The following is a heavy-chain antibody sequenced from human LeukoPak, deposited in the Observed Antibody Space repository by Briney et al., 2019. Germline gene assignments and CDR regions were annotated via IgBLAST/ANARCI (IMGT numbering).Heavy chain of an antibody. Sequence: GGSLRLSCAASGFTFNTYWMHWVRQAPGKGLVWVARVHREGTTTAYADSVKGRFTISRDNAKNTLYLQMTNLGAEDTAVYYCARDSDWILFDYWGRGTLVTVSS. J-gene: IGHJ4*02. CDR2: VHREGTTT. CDR3: ARDSDWILFDY. D-gene: IGHD3/OR15-3a*01. V-gene: IGHV3-74*03. CDR1: GFTFNTYW.